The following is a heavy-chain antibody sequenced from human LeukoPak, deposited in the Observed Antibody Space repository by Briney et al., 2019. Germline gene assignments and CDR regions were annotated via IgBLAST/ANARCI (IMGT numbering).Heavy chain of an antibody. D-gene: IGHD4-23*01. CDR1: GGSISSGGYY. V-gene: IGHV4-31*03. J-gene: IGHJ4*02. CDR2: IYYSGST. CDR3: ATAPTVDYFDY. Sequence: PSETLSLTCTVSGGSISSGGYYWSWIRQHPGKGPEWIGYIYYSGSTYYNPSLKSRVTISVDTSKNQFSLKLSSVTAADTAVYYCATAPTVDYFDYWGQGTLVTVSS.